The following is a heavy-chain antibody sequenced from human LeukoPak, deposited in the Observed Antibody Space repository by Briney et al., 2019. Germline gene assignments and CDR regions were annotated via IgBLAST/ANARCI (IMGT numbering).Heavy chain of an antibody. D-gene: IGHD3-22*01. CDR2: IYHSGSA. Sequence: SETLSLTCSVSGGSISPYYWNWIRQPPGKGLEWIGYIYHSGSAYYNPSLKSRVTISVDRSKNQFSLKLSSVTAADTAVYYCARDHPYYYDSRGAFDIWGQGTMVTVSS. J-gene: IGHJ3*02. CDR1: GGSISPYY. V-gene: IGHV4-59*12. CDR3: ARDHPYYYDSRGAFDI.